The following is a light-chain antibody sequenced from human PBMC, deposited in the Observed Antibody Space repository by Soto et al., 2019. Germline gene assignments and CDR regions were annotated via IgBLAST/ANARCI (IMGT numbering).Light chain of an antibody. V-gene: IGLV1-40*01. CDR1: SSNIGAGYD. Sequence: QSVLTQPPSVSGAPGQRVTLSCTGTSSNIGAGYDIHWYQHLPGTAPKLLIYSNTNRPSGVPDRFSGSKSGTSASLAITGLQVEDEADYYCQSYDTSLSGVVFGGGTKLTVL. J-gene: IGLJ2*01. CDR3: QSYDTSLSGVV. CDR2: SNT.